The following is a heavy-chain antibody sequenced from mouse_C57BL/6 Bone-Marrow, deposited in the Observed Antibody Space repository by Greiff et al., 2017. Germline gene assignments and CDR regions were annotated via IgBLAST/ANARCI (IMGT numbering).Heavy chain of an antibody. D-gene: IGHD1-1*01. Sequence: QVQLKESGPELVKPGASVKLSCKASGYTFTSYDINWVKQRPGQGLEWIGWIYPRDGSTKYNEKFKGKATLTVDTSSSTAYMEIHSLTSEDSAVYVCARLECDGSSGDWYFDVWGTGTTVTVSS. V-gene: IGHV1-85*01. J-gene: IGHJ1*03. CDR3: ARLECDGSSGDWYFDV. CDR2: IYPRDGST. CDR1: GYTFTSYD.